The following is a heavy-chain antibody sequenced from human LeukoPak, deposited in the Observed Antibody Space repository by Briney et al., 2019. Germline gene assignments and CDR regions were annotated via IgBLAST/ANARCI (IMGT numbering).Heavy chain of an antibody. Sequence: LVKVSCKASGGTFSSYAISWVRQAPGQGLEWMGGIIPIFGTANYAQKFQGRVTITADESTSTAYMELSSLRSEDTAVYYCACTMVRGVIGSLLFDYWGQGTLVTVSS. CDR3: ACTMVRGVIGSLLFDY. CDR2: IIPIFGTA. CDR1: GGTFSSYA. V-gene: IGHV1-69*01. D-gene: IGHD3-10*01. J-gene: IGHJ4*02.